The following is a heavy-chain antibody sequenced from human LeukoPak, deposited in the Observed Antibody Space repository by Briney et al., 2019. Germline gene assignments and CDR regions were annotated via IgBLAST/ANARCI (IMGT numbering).Heavy chain of an antibody. CDR2: ISTSSGTI. V-gene: IGHV3-48*02. D-gene: IGHD6-19*01. Sequence: PGGSLRLSCAASGFTFSSYAMNWVRQAPGKGLEWVSYISTSSGTIYYADSVKGRFTISRDNAKNSLYQQMNSLRDEDTAVYYCARTLTGMAVAGPKGFDYWGQGSLVTVSS. J-gene: IGHJ4*02. CDR3: ARTLTGMAVAGPKGFDY. CDR1: GFTFSSYA.